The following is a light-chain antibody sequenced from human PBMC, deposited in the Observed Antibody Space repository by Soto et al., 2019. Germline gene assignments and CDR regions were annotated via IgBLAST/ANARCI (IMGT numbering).Light chain of an antibody. J-gene: IGKJ5*01. Sequence: DIQVTQSPSALSGSLGDRVAITCRASQSIGNRMNWYQFKPGKVPKLLVYYASTLQGGVPSRFSGRGSGFEFTLTISNLQPEDFATYYCQQGYSIPPTFGQGTGLDI. V-gene: IGKV1-39*01. CDR2: YAS. CDR1: QSIGNR. CDR3: QQGYSIPPT.